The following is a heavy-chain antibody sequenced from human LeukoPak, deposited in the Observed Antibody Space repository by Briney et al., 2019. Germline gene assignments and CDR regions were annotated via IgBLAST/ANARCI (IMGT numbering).Heavy chain of an antibody. D-gene: IGHD3-10*01. CDR3: AVAYYYGSGDAFDI. V-gene: IGHV3-30*03. CDR1: GFTFSGYG. J-gene: IGHJ3*02. Sequence: QPGRSLRLSCAASGFTFSGYGMHWVRQAPGKGLEWVAVISYDGSNKNYADFVRGRFTISRDNSKNTLYLQMNSLRTEDTAVYYCAVAYYYGSGDAFDIWGQGTKVTVSS. CDR2: ISYDGSNK.